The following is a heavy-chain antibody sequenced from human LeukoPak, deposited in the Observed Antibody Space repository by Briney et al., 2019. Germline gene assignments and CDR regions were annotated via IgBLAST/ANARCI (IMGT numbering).Heavy chain of an antibody. V-gene: IGHV5-51*01. J-gene: IGHJ1*01. Sequence: GESLKISCKGSGYSFSSYWIGWVRQMPGKGLEWMGVIYPGDSDTRYSPSFQDQVTISADTSISTAYLQWSSLKASDTAMYYCASSGCSSSSCYYPAYWGQGTLVTVSS. CDR2: IYPGDSDT. D-gene: IGHD2-2*01. CDR1: GYSFSSYW. CDR3: ASSGCSSSSCYYPAY.